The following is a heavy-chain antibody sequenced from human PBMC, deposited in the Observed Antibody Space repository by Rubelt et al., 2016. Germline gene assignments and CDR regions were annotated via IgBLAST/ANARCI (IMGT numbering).Heavy chain of an antibody. D-gene: IGHD3-22*01. CDR3: ARRHVAEYDSSWVFDY. J-gene: IGHJ4*02. CDR2: ISGSGGST. Sequence: VRHATGEGLEWVSAISGSGGSTYYADSVKGRFTISRDNSKNTLYLQMNSLRAEDTAVYYCARRHVAEYDSSWVFDYWGQGTLVTVSS. V-gene: IGHV3-23*01.